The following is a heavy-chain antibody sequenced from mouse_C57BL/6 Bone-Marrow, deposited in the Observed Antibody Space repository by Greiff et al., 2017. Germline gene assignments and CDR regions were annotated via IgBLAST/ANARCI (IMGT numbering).Heavy chain of an antibody. CDR2: ISSGGSYT. CDR3: ARAIITRDY. V-gene: IGHV5-6*01. CDR1: GFTFSSYG. D-gene: IGHD2-5*01. J-gene: IGHJ2*01. Sequence: EVKLVESGGDLVMPGGSLKLSCAASGFTFSSYGMSWVRQTPDQRLEWVATISSGGSYTYYPDSVKGRFTISRDNAKNTLYLQMSSLKSEDTAMYYCARAIITRDYWGQGTTLTVSS.